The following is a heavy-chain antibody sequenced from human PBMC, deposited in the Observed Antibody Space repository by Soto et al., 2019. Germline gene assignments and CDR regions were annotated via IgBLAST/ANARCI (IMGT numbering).Heavy chain of an antibody. CDR3: ARAMPGMDV. J-gene: IGHJ6*02. Sequence: QVQLVESGGGVVQPGRSLRLSCAGSGFTLSDFAMHWVRQAPGKGLEWVALISNDGGYQHYGDSVRGRFTISRDNSKHMLYLQMTSLRVEDTAVYYYARAMPGMDVWGQGTTVTVSS. CDR2: ISNDGGYQ. D-gene: IGHD2-2*01. CDR1: GFTLSDFA. V-gene: IGHV3-30-3*01.